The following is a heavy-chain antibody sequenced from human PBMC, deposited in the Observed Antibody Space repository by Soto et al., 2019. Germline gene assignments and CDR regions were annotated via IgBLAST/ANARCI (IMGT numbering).Heavy chain of an antibody. CDR2: ISAYNGNT. J-gene: IGHJ6*02. V-gene: IGHV1-18*01. Sequence: GSVQVFFKASGYAFTSYGISWVRQAPGQGLEWMGWISAYNGNTNYAQKLQGRVTMTTDTSTSTAYMELRSLRSDDTAVYYCARDRGYGWLWGMDVWGQGTTVTVSS. D-gene: IGHD6-19*01. CDR1: GYAFTSYG. CDR3: ARDRGYGWLWGMDV.